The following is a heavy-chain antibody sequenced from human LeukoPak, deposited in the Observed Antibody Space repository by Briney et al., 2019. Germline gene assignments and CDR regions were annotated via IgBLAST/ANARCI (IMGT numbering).Heavy chain of an antibody. CDR1: GYTFPNYW. J-gene: IGHJ5*02. D-gene: IGHD3-22*01. Sequence: GESLKISCKGSGYTFPNYWIAWVRQMPGKGLEWMGIIYPGDSSTKFSPSFQGQVTISADRSINTAYLQWSSLTASDTAMYYCARLTDYYDSSGYYRNSNWFDPWGQGTLVTVSS. CDR2: IYPGDSST. V-gene: IGHV5-51*01. CDR3: ARLTDYYDSSGYYRNSNWFDP.